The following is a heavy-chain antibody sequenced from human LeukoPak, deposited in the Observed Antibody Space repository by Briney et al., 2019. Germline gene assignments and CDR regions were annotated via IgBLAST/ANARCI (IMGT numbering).Heavy chain of an antibody. CDR2: ISSSSSYI. V-gene: IGHV3-21*01. CDR1: GFTFSSYA. CDR3: ARKERGYSGYVLLYYFDY. J-gene: IGHJ4*02. Sequence: PGGSLRLSCAASGFTFSSYAMSWVRQAPGKGLEWVSSISSSSSYIYYADSVKGRFTISRDNAKNSLYLQMNSLRAEDTAVYYCARKERGYSGYVLLYYFDYWGQGTLVTVSS. D-gene: IGHD5-12*01.